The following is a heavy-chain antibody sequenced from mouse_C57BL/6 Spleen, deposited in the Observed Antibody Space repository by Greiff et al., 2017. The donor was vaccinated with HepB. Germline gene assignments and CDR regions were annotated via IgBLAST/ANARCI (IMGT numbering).Heavy chain of an antibody. Sequence: VQLQQSGPELVKPGASVKMSCKASGYTFTDYNMHWVKQSHGKSLEWIGYINPNNGGTSYNQKFKGKATLTVNKSSSTAYMELRSLTSEDSAVYYCARWAALEETAWFAYWGQGTLVTVSA. D-gene: IGHD3-3*01. CDR2: INPNNGGT. CDR3: ARWAALEETAWFAY. V-gene: IGHV1-22*01. J-gene: IGHJ3*01. CDR1: GYTFTDYN.